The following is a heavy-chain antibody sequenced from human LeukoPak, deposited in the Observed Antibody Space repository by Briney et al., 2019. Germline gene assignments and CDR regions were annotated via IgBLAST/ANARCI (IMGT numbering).Heavy chain of an antibody. V-gene: IGHV1-2*02. J-gene: IGHJ5*02. D-gene: IGHD6-6*01. CDR2: INPNSGGT. CDR1: GYTFTGYY. CDR3: ARDMRGGSGSSPA. Sequence: GASVKVSCKASGYTFTGYYMHWVRQAPGQGPEWMGWINPNSGGTNYAQKFQGRVTMTRDTSISTAYMELSRLRSDDTAVYYCARDMRGGSGSSPAWGQGTLVTVSS.